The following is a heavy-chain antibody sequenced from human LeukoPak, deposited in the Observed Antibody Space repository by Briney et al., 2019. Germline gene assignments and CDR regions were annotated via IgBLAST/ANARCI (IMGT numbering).Heavy chain of an antibody. CDR2: LYSGGST. CDR1: GFTVSSNS. CDR3: ARDLYGSGYYY. V-gene: IGHV3-66*01. D-gene: IGHD3-22*01. Sequence: GSLRLSCPASGFTVSSNSMSWVRQAPGKGLEWVSLLYSGGSTYYANSVKGRFTISRDNSKNTLYLQMNSLRAEDTAVYYCARDLYGSGYYYWGQGTLVTVSS. J-gene: IGHJ4*02.